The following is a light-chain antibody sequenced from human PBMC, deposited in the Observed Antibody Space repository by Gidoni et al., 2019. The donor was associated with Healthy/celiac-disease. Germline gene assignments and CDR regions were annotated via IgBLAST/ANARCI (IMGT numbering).Light chain of an antibody. CDR1: QSISSY. V-gene: IGKV1-39*01. J-gene: IGKJ2*01. CDR3: QQSYSTPRT. CDR2: AAS. Sequence: DIQMTQSPSSLSASVGDRVTITCRASQSISSYLNWYQQKPGEAPRLVIYAASSLPSGVPSRFSGSGSGTDFTLTISSLQPEDFATYYCQQSYSTPRTFGQGTKLEIK.